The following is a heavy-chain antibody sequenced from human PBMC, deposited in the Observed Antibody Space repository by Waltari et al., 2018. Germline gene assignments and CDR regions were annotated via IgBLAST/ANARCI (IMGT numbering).Heavy chain of an antibody. CDR2: IGPGGSNI. Sequence: EVQLVESGGGLVQPGGSLKLSCAASGFTFSRYSMNWVRQAPGKGLEWVSHIGPGGSNIGYADSVKGRITISRDNAQNSLYLIINSLTDEDTAVYYCVKGGRDLTNGWPNGAYIWGQGTMVTVSS. D-gene: IGHD2-8*01. V-gene: IGHV3-48*02. CDR1: GFTFSRYS. CDR3: VKGGRDLTNGWPNGAYI. J-gene: IGHJ3*02.